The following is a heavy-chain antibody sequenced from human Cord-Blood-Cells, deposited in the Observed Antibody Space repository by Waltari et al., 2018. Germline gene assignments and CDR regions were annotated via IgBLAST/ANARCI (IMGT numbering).Heavy chain of an antibody. CDR1: GYTFTSYY. D-gene: IGHD2-2*01. V-gene: IGHV1-46*01. CDR2: INPSGGST. J-gene: IGHJ3*02. Sequence: QVQLVQSGAEVKKPGASVKVSCKASGYTFTSYYMHWVRQAPGQGLEWMGIINPSGGSTSYAQKFQGRVTMTRDTSTSTVYMELSSLRSEDTAVYYCASSGFVVVPAAFMGAFDIWGQGTMVTVSS. CDR3: ASSGFVVVPAAFMGAFDI.